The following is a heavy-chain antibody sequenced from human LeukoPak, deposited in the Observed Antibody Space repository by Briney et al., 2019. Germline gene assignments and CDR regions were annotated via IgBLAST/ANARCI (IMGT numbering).Heavy chain of an antibody. J-gene: IGHJ4*02. CDR3: ARDGRWGAAGYFDY. CDR2: ISSSSSCI. CDR1: GFTFSSYS. Sequence: GGSLRLSCAASGFTFSSYSMNWVRQAPGKGLEWVSSISSSSSCIYYADSVKGRFTISRDNAKNSLYLQMNSLRAEDTAVYYCARDGRWGAAGYFDYWGQGTLVTVSS. D-gene: IGHD6-13*01. V-gene: IGHV3-21*01.